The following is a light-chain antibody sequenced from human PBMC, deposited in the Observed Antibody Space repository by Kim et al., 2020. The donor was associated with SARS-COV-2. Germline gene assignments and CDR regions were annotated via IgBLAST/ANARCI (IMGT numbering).Light chain of an antibody. CDR1: QDINNF. V-gene: IGKV1-16*01. J-gene: IGKJ5*01. Sequence: AAGGDSVTINWRASQDINNFVAWFQKKSGKAPKSVIFAASSGQRGVPSRFSGSGSGTDFTLTISSLQPEDFAIYYCQQYKSLPITFGQGTRLEIK. CDR2: AAS. CDR3: QQYKSLPIT.